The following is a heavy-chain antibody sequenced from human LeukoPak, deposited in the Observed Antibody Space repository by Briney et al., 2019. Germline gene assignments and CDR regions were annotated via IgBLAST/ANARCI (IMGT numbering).Heavy chain of an antibody. CDR2: ISYDGTNK. V-gene: IGHV3-30*04. D-gene: IGHD3/OR15-3a*01. CDR3: ARDSGFSGTQRGEY. CDR1: GFTFSSYA. J-gene: IGHJ4*02. Sequence: GGSLRLSCAASGFTFSSYAMHWVRQAPGKGLEWVAVISYDGTNKYYADSVKGRFTISRDNSKNTLYLQMNSLRAEDTASYYCARDSGFSGTQRGEYWGQGTLVTVPS.